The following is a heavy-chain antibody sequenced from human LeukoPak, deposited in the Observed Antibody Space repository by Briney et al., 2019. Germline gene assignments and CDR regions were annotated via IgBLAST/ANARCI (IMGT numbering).Heavy chain of an antibody. J-gene: IGHJ3*02. D-gene: IGHD2-15*01. V-gene: IGHV4-39*01. CDR2: IYYSGST. Sequence: SETLSLTCSVSGGSISSSSYYWGWIRQPPGKGLEWIGNIYYSGSTYYNPSLKSRVTISVDTSKNQLSLKLSSVTAADTAVYYCASTYCSYGGCYGAFDIWGQGTVVTVSS. CDR3: ASTYCSYGGCYGAFDI. CDR1: GGSISSSSYY.